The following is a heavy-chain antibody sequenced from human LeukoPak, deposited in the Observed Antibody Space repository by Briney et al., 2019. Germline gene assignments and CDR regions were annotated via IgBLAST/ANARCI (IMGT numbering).Heavy chain of an antibody. J-gene: IGHJ4*02. CDR3: ARDLRGYSGYDSFDYFDY. Sequence: GGSLRLSCAASGFTVSSNYMSWVRQAPGKGLEWVSVIYSGGSKYYAGSVKGRFTISRDNSKNTLYLQMNSLRAEDTAVYYCARDLRGYSGYDSFDYFDYWGQGTLVTVSS. CDR2: IYSGGSK. D-gene: IGHD5-12*01. CDR1: GFTVSSNY. V-gene: IGHV3-66*01.